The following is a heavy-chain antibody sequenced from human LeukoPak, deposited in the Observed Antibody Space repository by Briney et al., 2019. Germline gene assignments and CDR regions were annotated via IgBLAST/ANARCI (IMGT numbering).Heavy chain of an antibody. J-gene: IGHJ4*02. D-gene: IGHD5-18*01. Sequence: SETLSLTCAVYGGSFSGYYWSWIRQPPGKGLEWIGEINHSGSTNYNPSLKSRVTISVDTSKNQFSLKLSSVTAADTAVYYCARIYSYGNYFDYWGQGTLVTVSS. V-gene: IGHV4-34*01. CDR1: GGSFSGYY. CDR2: INHSGST. CDR3: ARIYSYGNYFDY.